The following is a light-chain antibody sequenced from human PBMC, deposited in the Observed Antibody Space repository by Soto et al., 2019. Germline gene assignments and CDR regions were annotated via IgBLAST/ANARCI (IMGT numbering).Light chain of an antibody. CDR1: QGIRND. V-gene: IGKV1-6*01. J-gene: IGKJ1*01. CDR3: LQDYNYPRT. Sequence: AIHMTQSPSSLSASVGDRVTITCRASQGIRNDLGWYQQKPGEAPKLLIYAVSHLQSGVPSRFSGSGSGPDFTLTISSLQPEDFATYYCLQDYNYPRTFGQGTKVEIK. CDR2: AVS.